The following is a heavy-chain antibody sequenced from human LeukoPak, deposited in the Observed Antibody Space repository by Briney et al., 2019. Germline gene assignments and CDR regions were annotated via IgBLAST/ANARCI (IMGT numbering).Heavy chain of an antibody. CDR2: ISYDGSNK. D-gene: IGHD3-22*01. V-gene: IGHV3-30*07. CDR3: AKRGVVIRVILVGFYKEAYYFDS. Sequence: GGSLRLSCAASGFTFSSYAMHWVRQAPGKGLEWVAVISYDGSNKYYADPVKGRFTVSRDNSKNTLYLQMKSLRAEDTAVYFCAKRGVVIRVILVGFYKEAYYFDSWGQGALVTVSS. CDR1: GFTFSSYA. J-gene: IGHJ4*02.